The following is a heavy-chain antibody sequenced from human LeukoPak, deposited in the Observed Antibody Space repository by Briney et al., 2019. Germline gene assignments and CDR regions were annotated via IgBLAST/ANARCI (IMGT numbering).Heavy chain of an antibody. J-gene: IGHJ4*02. Sequence: PGESLKISCKGSGYSFTTHWIGWVRQMPGKGLEWMGIIYPGDSDTTYSPSFQGQVTISVDKSTSTAYLQCSSLKASDTAIYYCARIGGRHFDYWGQGTLVTVSS. CDR3: ARIGGRHFDY. CDR1: GYSFTTHW. CDR2: IYPGDSDT. V-gene: IGHV5-51*01.